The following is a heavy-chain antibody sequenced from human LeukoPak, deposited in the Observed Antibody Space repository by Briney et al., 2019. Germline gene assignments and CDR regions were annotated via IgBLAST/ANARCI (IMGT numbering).Heavy chain of an antibody. V-gene: IGHV3-23*01. Sequence: GGSLRLSCAASGFTFSSYGMSWVRQAPGKGLEWVSAISGSGGSTYYADSVKGRFTISRDNSKNTLYLQMNSLRAEDTAVYYCAKDRYDSSGYQTWGQGTLVTVSS. CDR1: GFTFSSYG. D-gene: IGHD3-22*01. J-gene: IGHJ5*02. CDR2: ISGSGGST. CDR3: AKDRYDSSGYQT.